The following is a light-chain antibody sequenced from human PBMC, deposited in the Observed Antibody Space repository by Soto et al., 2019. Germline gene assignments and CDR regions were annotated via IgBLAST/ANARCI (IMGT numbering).Light chain of an antibody. Sequence: EVVLTQSPGTLSLSPGEGATLSCRASQSVSNRYFAWYQQKPGQAPRLLTYRVSSRATGIPDRFSGSGSGTDFTLTISRLEPEDFAVYYCQQYGNVPLTFGGGTKVDIK. V-gene: IGKV3-20*01. CDR1: QSVSNRY. CDR2: RVS. CDR3: QQYGNVPLT. J-gene: IGKJ4*01.